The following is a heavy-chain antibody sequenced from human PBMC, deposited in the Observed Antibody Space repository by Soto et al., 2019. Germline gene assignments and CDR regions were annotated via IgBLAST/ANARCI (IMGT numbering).Heavy chain of an antibody. CDR2: IHYNGNT. J-gene: IGHJ3*02. CDR3: ARHEDIDYAFDI. Sequence: PSETLSLTCTVSGDSISSYSWSWIRQPPGKGLEWIGNIHYNGNTKYSPSLKSRVTISVDTSKNHFSLKLSSVTAADTAVYYCARHEDIDYAFDIWGQGTMVTVSS. CDR1: GDSISSYS. V-gene: IGHV4-59*08.